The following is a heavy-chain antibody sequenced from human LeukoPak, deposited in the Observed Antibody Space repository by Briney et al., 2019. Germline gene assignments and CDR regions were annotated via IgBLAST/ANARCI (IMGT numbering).Heavy chain of an antibody. V-gene: IGHV1-2*04. CDR3: ARAGDTPFDY. D-gene: IGHD2-21*01. J-gene: IGHJ4*02. CDR2: INPDSGGT. CDR1: GYTFTGYY. Sequence: ASVKVSCKASGYTFTGYYMHWVRQAPGQGLEWMGWINPDSGGTNYAQNFQGWVTMTRDTSISTAYMELSRLRSDDTAVYHCARAGDTPFDYWGQGTLVTVSS.